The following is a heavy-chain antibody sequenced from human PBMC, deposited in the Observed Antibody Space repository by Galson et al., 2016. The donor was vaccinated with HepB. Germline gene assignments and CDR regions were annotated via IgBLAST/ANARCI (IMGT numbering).Heavy chain of an antibody. Sequence: TLSLTCAVSGGSISSGGYSRTWIRQPPGKGLEWIGYIYHSGSTYYNPSFKSRLTISVDRSKNQFSLKLYSVTAADTAVYYCGALGEQLTFDYWGQGTLVTVSS. CDR1: GGSISSGGYS. V-gene: IGHV4-30-2*01. CDR3: GALGEQLTFDY. J-gene: IGHJ4*02. CDR2: IYHSGST. D-gene: IGHD3-16*01.